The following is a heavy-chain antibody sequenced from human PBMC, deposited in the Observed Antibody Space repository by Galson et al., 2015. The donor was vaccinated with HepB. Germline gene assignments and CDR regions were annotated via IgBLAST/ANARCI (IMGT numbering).Heavy chain of an antibody. V-gene: IGHV3-15*01. D-gene: IGHD6-19*01. CDR1: GFTFSNAW. CDR2: IKSKTDGGTT. CDR3: TTAYIPPAGGWYWVGGVEVTPELYFQH. Sequence: SLRLSCAASGFTFSNAWMSWVRQAPGKGLEWVGRIKSKTDGGTTDYAAPVKGRFTISRDDSKNTLYLQMNSLKTEDTAVYYCTTAYIPPAGGWYWVGGVEVTPELYFQHWGQGTLVTVSS. J-gene: IGHJ1*01.